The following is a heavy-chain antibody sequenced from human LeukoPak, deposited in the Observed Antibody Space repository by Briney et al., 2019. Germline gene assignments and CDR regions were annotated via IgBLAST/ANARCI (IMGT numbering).Heavy chain of an antibody. CDR2: IRSTSASI. J-gene: IGHJ6*03. CDR3: TRVEETATTAAIIRKYSYYYYYMDV. D-gene: IGHD4-11*01. CDR1: GFILSNYE. Sequence: GGSLRLSCAASGFILSNYEMNWVRQAPGKGLEWVSYIRSTSASIYYADSVKGRFTISRDDAKNSLYLQMSSLRAEDTAVYYCTRVEETATTAAIIRKYSYYYYYMDVWGKGNTVTVSS. V-gene: IGHV3-48*04.